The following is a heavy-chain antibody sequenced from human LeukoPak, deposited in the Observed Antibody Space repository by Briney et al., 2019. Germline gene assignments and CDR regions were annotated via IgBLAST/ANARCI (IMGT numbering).Heavy chain of an antibody. CDR1: GFTFSSYA. V-gene: IGHV3-23*01. D-gene: IGHD6-13*01. CDR3: AKGDRSWSYYYYGMDV. CDR2: ISGSGGST. Sequence: GGSLRLSCAASGFTFSSYAMSWVRQAPGKGLEWVSAISGSGGSTYYADSVKGRFTISRDNSKNTLYLQMNSLRAEDTAVYSCAKGDRSWSYYYYGMDVWGQGTTVTVSS. J-gene: IGHJ6*02.